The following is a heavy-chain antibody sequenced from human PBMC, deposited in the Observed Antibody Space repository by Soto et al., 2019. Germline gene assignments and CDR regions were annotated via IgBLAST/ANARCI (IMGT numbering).Heavy chain of an antibody. CDR1: GDSISSYY. CDR3: ARRRIGDY. CDR2: IFYNLST. V-gene: IGHV4-59*08. D-gene: IGHD3-3*01. Sequence: QVQLQESGPGLVKPSETLSLTCTVSGDSISSYYWSWIRQSPGKGLEWIGYIFYNLSTKYNPSLKSRVTISVDTSKNQFSLKLTSVTAADTAVYYCARRRIGDYWGQGTLVTVSS. J-gene: IGHJ4*02.